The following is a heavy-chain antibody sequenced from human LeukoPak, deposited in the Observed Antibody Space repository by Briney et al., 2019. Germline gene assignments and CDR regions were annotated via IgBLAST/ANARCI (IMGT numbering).Heavy chain of an antibody. V-gene: IGHV4-34*01. CDR1: GGFFSGYY. J-gene: IGHJ4*02. Sequence: PSEAVSLTFACCGGFFSGYYLSWLRQPPWKGREWIGEINHSGSTNYNPSLKSRVTISVDTSKNQFSLKLSSVTAADTAVYYCASARYGSGSGYWGQGTLVTVSS. D-gene: IGHD3-10*01. CDR2: INHSGST. CDR3: ASARYGSGSGY.